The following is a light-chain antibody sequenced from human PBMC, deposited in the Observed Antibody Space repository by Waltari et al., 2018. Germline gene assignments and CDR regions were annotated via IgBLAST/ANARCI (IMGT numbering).Light chain of an antibody. CDR3: CSNNEGHTHV. CDR2: HSS. CDR1: LGTSNL. V-gene: IGLV2-23*01. J-gene: IGLJ1*01. Sequence: QSALTQPASVSGSPGQSVTIPCTGALGTSNLVSWYQQPPGTVPNLILYHSSRRPSGPSLRCSGSRSGNTASLTISGIQSEDEADYYCCSNNEGHTHVFGTGTRVTVL.